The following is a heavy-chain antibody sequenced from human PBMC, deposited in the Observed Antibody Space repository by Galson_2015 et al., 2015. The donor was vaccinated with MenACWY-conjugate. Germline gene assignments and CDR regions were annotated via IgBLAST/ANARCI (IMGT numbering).Heavy chain of an antibody. CDR2: IREDGSEA. D-gene: IGHD2-2*01. V-gene: IGHV3-7*03. J-gene: IGHJ4*02. Sequence: SLRLSCAASGFTLSHYWMSWVRQAPGKGLEWVATIREDGSEAFLVDSVKDRFIISRDNAQNLLYLQMNTLRAEDTAVYFCARPVRNRLTIPVPYYFGHWGQGTLVAVSS. CDR3: ARPVRNRLTIPVPYYFGH. CDR1: GFTLSHYW.